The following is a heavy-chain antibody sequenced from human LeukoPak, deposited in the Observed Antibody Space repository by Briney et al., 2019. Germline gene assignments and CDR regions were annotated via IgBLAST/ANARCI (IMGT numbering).Heavy chain of an antibody. Sequence: EASVKVSCKASGYTFTSYGISWVRQAPGQGLEWMGWISAYNGNTNYAQKLQGRVTVTTDTSTSTAYMGLRSLRSDDTAVYYCARDGSSGPPLRYWGQGTLVTVSS. V-gene: IGHV1-18*01. J-gene: IGHJ4*02. CDR1: GYTFTSYG. D-gene: IGHD3-22*01. CDR3: ARDGSSGPPLRY. CDR2: ISAYNGNT.